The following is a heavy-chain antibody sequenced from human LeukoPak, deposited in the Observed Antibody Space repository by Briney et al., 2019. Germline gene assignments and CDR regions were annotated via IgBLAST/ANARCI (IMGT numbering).Heavy chain of an antibody. D-gene: IGHD2-2*01. CDR3: AKDSRDIVVVPAAPQYYYYYYMDV. J-gene: IGHJ6*03. V-gene: IGHV3-7*01. Sequence: GGSLRLSCAASGFTFSSYWMSWVRQAPGKGLEWVANIKQDGSEKYYVDSVKGRFTISRDNSKNTLYLQMNSLRAEDTAVYYCAKDSRDIVVVPAAPQYYYYYYMDVWGKGTTVTVSS. CDR2: IKQDGSEK. CDR1: GFTFSSYW.